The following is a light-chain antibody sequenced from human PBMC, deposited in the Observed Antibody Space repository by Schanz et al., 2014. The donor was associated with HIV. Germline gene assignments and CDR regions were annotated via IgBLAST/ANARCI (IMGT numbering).Light chain of an antibody. CDR3: QHYGSS. CDR2: GAS. V-gene: IGKV3-20*01. J-gene: IGKJ3*01. CDR1: QSVKSNF. Sequence: EIVLTQSPGTLSLSPGERGTLSCRASQSVKSNFIGWYQQKPGQAPRLLIFGASNRATGIPDRFSGGVSGTDFTLTISRLEPEDFAVYYCQHYGSSFGPGTKVDIK.